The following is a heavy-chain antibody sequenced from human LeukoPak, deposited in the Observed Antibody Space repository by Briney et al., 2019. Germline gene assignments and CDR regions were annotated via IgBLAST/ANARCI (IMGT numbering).Heavy chain of an antibody. CDR2: IYYSGSS. V-gene: IGHV4-59*01. CDR1: GGSISGYH. CDR3: ARDRYCSSTSCEPYFDY. Sequence: SETLSLTCNVSGGSISGYHWSWIRQPPGKGLEWLGYIYYSGSSNYNPSLKSRVTISADTSKNQFSLKLSSVTAADTAVYYCARDRYCSSTSCEPYFDYWGQGTLVTVSS. J-gene: IGHJ4*02. D-gene: IGHD2-2*01.